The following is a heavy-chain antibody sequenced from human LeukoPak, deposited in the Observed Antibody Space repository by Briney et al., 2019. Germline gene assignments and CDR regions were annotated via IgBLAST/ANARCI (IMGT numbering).Heavy chain of an antibody. Sequence: SETLSLTCAVSGGSISSSNWWSWVRQPPGKGLEWIGEIYHSGSTNYNPSLKSRVTISVDKSKNQFSLRLSSVSAADTAVYYCARGFSGSHYFADWGQGTLVTVSS. V-gene: IGHV4-4*02. CDR1: GGSISSSNW. D-gene: IGHD1-26*01. CDR2: IYHSGST. CDR3: ARGFSGSHYFAD. J-gene: IGHJ4*02.